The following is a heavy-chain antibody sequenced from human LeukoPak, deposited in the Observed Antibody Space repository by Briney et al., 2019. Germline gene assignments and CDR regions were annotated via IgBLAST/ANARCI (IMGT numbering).Heavy chain of an antibody. CDR1: GGTFSSYA. J-gene: IGHJ4*02. CDR2: IIPIFGTA. D-gene: IGHD1/OR15-1a*01. CDR3: ARDSLPAGTSDQ. Sequence: GSSVKVSCKASGGTFSSYAISWVRQAPGQGLEWMGGIIPIFGTANYAQKFQGRVTITADESTSTAYMELSSLRSEDAAVYYCARDSLPAGTSDQWGQGTLVTVSS. V-gene: IGHV1-69*01.